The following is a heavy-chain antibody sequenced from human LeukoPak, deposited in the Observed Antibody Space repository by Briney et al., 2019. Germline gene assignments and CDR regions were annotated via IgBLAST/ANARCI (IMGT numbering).Heavy chain of an antibody. V-gene: IGHV1-69*06. Sequence: SVKVSCKASGYTFTSYGISWVRQAPGQGLEWMGGIIPIFGTAHYAQKFQGRVTITADKSTTTAYMELSSLRSEDTAMYYCAKESGSYHNWFDPWGQGTLVTVSS. CDR1: GYTFTSYG. CDR3: AKESGSYHNWFDP. D-gene: IGHD1-26*01. J-gene: IGHJ5*02. CDR2: IIPIFGTA.